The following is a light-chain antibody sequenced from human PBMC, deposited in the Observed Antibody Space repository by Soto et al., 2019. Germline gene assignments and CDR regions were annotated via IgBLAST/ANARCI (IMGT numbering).Light chain of an antibody. Sequence: DIQMTQSPSFLSASVGDRVTITCRASQGISNYLVWYQQKPGKVPKLLIYAASTLQSGVPSRLSGSVSGTDFTLIISSLQPEDVATYYCQKYNSAPPTFGQGTKVEIK. V-gene: IGKV1-27*01. CDR3: QKYNSAPPT. CDR2: AAS. CDR1: QGISNY. J-gene: IGKJ1*01.